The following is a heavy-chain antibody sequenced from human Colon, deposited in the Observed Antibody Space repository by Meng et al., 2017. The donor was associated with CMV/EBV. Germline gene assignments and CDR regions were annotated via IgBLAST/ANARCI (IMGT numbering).Heavy chain of an antibody. Sequence: QVQLVQAGPEVKKPGASFKVCCKNSGYTCTAHHLHWVRQASGQGLEWMGWIYPQDGGTYFAQKFQDRVTLTRDTSITTAYMELSGLTSDDTAIYYCVRESWYFDFWGEGTLVTVSS. D-gene: IGHD6-13*01. CDR1: GYTCTAHH. CDR2: IYPQDGGT. J-gene: IGHJ4*02. CDR3: VRESWYFDF. V-gene: IGHV1-2*02.